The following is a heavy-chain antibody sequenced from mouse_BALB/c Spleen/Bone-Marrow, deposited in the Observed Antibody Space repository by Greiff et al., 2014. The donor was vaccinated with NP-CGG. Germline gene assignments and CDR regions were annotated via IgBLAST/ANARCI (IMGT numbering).Heavy chain of an antibody. CDR1: GYAFSSYW. CDR3: ARVRNWADY. J-gene: IGHJ2*01. V-gene: IGHV1-80*01. Sequence: QVQLVESGAELVRPGSSVKLSCKASGYAFSSYWMNWVKQRPGQGLEWIGQIYPGDGDTNYNGEFKGKATLTADKSSSTAYMQLSSLTSEDSAVYFCARVRNWADYWGQGTTLTVSS. D-gene: IGHD4-1*01. CDR2: IYPGDGDT.